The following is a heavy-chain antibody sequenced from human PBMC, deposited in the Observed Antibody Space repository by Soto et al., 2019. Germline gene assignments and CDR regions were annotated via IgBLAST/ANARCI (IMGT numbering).Heavy chain of an antibody. Sequence: GASVKVSCKASGYTFTSYGISWVRQAPGQGLEWMGWISAYNGNINYAQKLQGRVTMTTDTSTSTAYMELRSLRSDDTAVYYCARVARIYDFGSVYKYNTCFDPGGKEPLVTFP. V-gene: IGHV1-18*01. CDR1: GYTFTSYG. D-gene: IGHD3-3*01. CDR2: ISAYNGNI. CDR3: ARVARIYDFGSVYKYNTCFDP. J-gene: IGHJ5*02.